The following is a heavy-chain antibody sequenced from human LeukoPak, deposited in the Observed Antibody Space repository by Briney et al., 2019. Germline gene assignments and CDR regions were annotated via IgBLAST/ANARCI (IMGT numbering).Heavy chain of an antibody. CDR2: IRYDGSNK. D-gene: IGHD2-2*01. J-gene: IGHJ5*02. CDR1: GFTFSSYG. Sequence: PGGSLRLSCAASGFTFSSYGMHWVRQAPGKGLEWVAFIRYDGSNKYYADSVKGRFTISRDNSKNTLYLQMNSLRAEDTAVYYCARARSTSWPPLFDPWGQGTLVTVSS. CDR3: ARARSTSWPPLFDP. V-gene: IGHV3-30*02.